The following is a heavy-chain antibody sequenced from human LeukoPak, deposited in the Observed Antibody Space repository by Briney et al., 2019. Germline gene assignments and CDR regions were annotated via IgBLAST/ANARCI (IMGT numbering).Heavy chain of an antibody. J-gene: IGHJ4*02. Sequence: GSSVKVSCKASGGTFSSYAISWVRQAPGQGLEWMGRIIPILGIANYAQKFQGRVTITADKSTSTAYMELSSLRSEDTAVYYCAKDLRYCSSTSCLSSFDYWGQGTLVTVSS. D-gene: IGHD2-2*01. CDR1: GGTFSSYA. CDR3: AKDLRYCSSTSCLSSFDY. CDR2: IIPILGIA. V-gene: IGHV1-69*04.